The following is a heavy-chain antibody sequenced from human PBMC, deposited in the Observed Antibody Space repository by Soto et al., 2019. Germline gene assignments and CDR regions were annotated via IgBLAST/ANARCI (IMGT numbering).Heavy chain of an antibody. J-gene: IGHJ5*02. CDR2: TYYRSKWYN. Sequence: PSQTLSLTCAISGYSVSSNSAAWNWIRQSPSRGLEWLGRTYYRSKWYNDYAVSVKSRITINPDTSKNQFSLQLNSVTPEDTAVYYCARDSPDTAMAPNWFDPWGQGTLVTVSS. V-gene: IGHV6-1*01. CDR1: GYSVSSNSAA. D-gene: IGHD5-18*01. CDR3: ARDSPDTAMAPNWFDP.